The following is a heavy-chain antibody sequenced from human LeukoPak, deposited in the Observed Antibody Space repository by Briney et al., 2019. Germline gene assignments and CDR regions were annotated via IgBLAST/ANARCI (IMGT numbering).Heavy chain of an antibody. V-gene: IGHV4-31*03. CDR2: IYYSGST. Sequence: PSETLSLTCTVSGGSISSGGYYWSWIRQHPGEGLEWIGYIYYSGSTYYNPSLKSRVTISVDTSKNQFSLKLSSVTAADTAVYYCAASDCSSTSCYVHDAFDIWGQGTMVTVSS. CDR3: AASDCSSTSCYVHDAFDI. CDR1: GGSISSGGYY. D-gene: IGHD2-2*01. J-gene: IGHJ3*02.